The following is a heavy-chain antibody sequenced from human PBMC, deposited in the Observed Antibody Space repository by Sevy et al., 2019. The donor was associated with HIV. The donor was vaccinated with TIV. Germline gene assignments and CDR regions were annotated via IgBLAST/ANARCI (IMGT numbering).Heavy chain of an antibody. D-gene: IGHD1-1*01. J-gene: IGHJ1*01. V-gene: IGHV3-30-3*01. CDR1: GFTFNSFS. CDR3: ALERLSSNVAEYFQN. Sequence: GGSLRLSCAASGFTFNSFSMHWVRQAPGKGLEWVATISFDGANDHDADSVKGRFTISRDNSKNSLYLQMNSLRTGDTAVYYCALERLSSNVAEYFQNWGQGTLVTVSS. CDR2: ISFDGAND.